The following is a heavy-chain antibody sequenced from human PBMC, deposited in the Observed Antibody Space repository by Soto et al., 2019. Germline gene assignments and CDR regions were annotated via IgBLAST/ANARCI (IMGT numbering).Heavy chain of an antibody. V-gene: IGHV3-73*01. CDR3: TRLLWIADAFDI. CDR1: GFTFSGSA. J-gene: IGHJ3*02. Sequence: PGGSLRLACAASGFTFSGSAMHWVRQASGKGLEWVGRIRSKANSYATAYAASVKGRFTISRDDSKNTAYLQMNSLKTEDTAVYYCTRLLWIADAFDIWGQGTMVT. D-gene: IGHD2-2*03. CDR2: IRSKANSYAT.